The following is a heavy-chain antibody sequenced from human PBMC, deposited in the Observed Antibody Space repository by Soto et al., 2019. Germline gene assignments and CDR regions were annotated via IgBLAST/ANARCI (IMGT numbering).Heavy chain of an antibody. CDR1: CGTFTSYA. CDR2: IIPIFGTE. V-gene: IGHV1-69*13. CDR3: ARARSYCSGWGRDSYYGMDV. Sequence: GAAGKVSWEASCGTFTSYAIVWGRPAPGQRLEWMGGIIPIFGTENYAQKFQGRATITADESTSTAYMELSSLRSEDTAVYYCARARSYCSGWGRDSYYGMDVWGQGPTVTV. D-gene: IGHD2-15*01. J-gene: IGHJ6*02.